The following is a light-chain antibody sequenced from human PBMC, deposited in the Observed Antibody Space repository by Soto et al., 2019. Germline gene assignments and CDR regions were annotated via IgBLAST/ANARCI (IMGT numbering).Light chain of an antibody. CDR2: EVS. Sequence: QAVVTQPASVSGSPGQSITISCTGTSSDVGSYNLVSWYQQHPGKAPKLMIYEVSKRPSGVSNRFSGSKSGNTASLTISGLQAEDEADYYCCSYAGSSTFVWVFGGGTKLTVL. CDR3: CSYAGSSTFVWV. V-gene: IGLV2-23*02. J-gene: IGLJ3*02. CDR1: SSDVGSYNL.